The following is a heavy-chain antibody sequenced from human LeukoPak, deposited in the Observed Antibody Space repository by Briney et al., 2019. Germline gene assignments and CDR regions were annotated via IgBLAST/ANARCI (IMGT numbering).Heavy chain of an antibody. V-gene: IGHV3-23*01. Sequence: GGSLRLSCAASGFTFSSYAMSWVRQAPGKGLEWVSAISGSGGSTYYADSVKGWFTISRDNSKNTLYLQMNSLRAEGTAVYYCAKDPYYDFWSGSPYYFDYWGQGTLVTVSS. D-gene: IGHD3-3*01. CDR2: ISGSGGST. CDR3: AKDPYYDFWSGSPYYFDY. CDR1: GFTFSSYA. J-gene: IGHJ4*02.